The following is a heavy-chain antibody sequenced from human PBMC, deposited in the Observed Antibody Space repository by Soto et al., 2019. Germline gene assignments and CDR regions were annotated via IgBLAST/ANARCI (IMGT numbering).Heavy chain of an antibody. CDR1: GASISSYF. J-gene: IGHJ5*02. CDR2: ISTSGTT. CDR3: AREAGTDRWFDP. D-gene: IGHD6-19*01. Sequence: SETLSLTCTVSGASISSYFWTWIRQPAGKGLDWIGRISTSGTTNYNPSLKSRVTMSVDTSKNHFSLNLSSVTAADTAVYYCAREAGTDRWFDPWGQGTLVTVSS. V-gene: IGHV4-4*07.